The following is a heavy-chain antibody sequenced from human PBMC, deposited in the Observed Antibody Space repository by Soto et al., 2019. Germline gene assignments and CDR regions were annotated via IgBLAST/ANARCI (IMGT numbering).Heavy chain of an antibody. Sequence: QVQLVQSGAEVKKPGSSVKVSCKGSGGTFSSYTITWVRQAPGQGLEWMGRIIPIFGIASYAQKFQGRVTITADKSTGTGYRELSSLRSEDTAVYYCARDSGRSDVVPAAISAMDVWGQGTTVTVSS. J-gene: IGHJ6*02. V-gene: IGHV1-69*08. D-gene: IGHD2-2*01. CDR3: ARDSGRSDVVPAAISAMDV. CDR2: IIPIFGIA. CDR1: GGTFSSYT.